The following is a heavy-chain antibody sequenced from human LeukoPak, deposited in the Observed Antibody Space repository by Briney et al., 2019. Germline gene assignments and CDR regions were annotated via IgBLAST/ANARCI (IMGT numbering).Heavy chain of an antibody. D-gene: IGHD2-21*02. CDR1: GFTFSSYG. Sequence: AGGSLRLSCAASGFTFSSYGMHWVRQAPGKGLEWVAVISYDGSNKYYADSVKGRFTISRDNSKNTLYLQMNSLRAEDTAAYYCAKARLLRDLFDYWGQGTLVTVSS. CDR3: AKARLLRDLFDY. CDR2: ISYDGSNK. J-gene: IGHJ4*02. V-gene: IGHV3-30*18.